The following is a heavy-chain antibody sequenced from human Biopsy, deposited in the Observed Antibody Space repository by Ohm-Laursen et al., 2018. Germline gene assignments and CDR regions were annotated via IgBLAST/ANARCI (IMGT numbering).Heavy chain of an antibody. Sequence: SETLSLTCAVSGGSISSFYWTWIRQPPGKGPEWIGDISDSGSTNYNPSLKSRVTMSVDSSKKQFSLKLNSVTAADTAVYYCARRGSGGRSFDHWGQGTLVTVSS. J-gene: IGHJ4*02. D-gene: IGHD2-15*01. CDR3: ARRGSGGRSFDH. V-gene: IGHV4-59*08. CDR1: GGSISSFY. CDR2: ISDSGST.